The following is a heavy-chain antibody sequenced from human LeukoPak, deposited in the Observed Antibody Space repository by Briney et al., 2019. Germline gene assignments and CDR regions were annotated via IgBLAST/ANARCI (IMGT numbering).Heavy chain of an antibody. CDR2: IYHSGDT. J-gene: IGHJ6*03. Sequence: SATLSLTCTVSGGSVTTSYYWGWIRQPPGKRLEWIGSIYHSGDTYYNPSLNSRATISVDTSKNQFSLKLSSVTAADTAVYYCASLFNVRYYYYYMDVWGKGTTVTVSS. CDR3: ASLFNVRYYYYYMDV. V-gene: IGHV4-39*01. CDR1: GGSVTTSYY. D-gene: IGHD3-16*02.